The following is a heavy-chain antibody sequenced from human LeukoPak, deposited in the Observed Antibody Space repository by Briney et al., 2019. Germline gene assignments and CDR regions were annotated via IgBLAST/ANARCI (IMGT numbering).Heavy chain of an antibody. J-gene: IGHJ4*02. D-gene: IGHD4-17*01. V-gene: IGHV3-48*01. CDR2: ISSSSSTI. Sequence: GGSLRLSCAASGFTFSSYSMNWVRQAPGKGLERVSYISSSSSTIYYADSVEGRFTISRDNAKNSLYLRMNSLRAEDTAVYYCARSTVTTGDYWGQGTLVTVSS. CDR3: ARSTVTTGDY. CDR1: GFTFSSYS.